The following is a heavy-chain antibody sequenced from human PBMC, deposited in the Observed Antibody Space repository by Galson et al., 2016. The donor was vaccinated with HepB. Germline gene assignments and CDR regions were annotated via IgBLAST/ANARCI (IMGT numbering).Heavy chain of an antibody. CDR2: ISYDGSNK. Sequence: SLRLSCAASGFTFSSYGIHWVRQAPGKGLEWVAVISYDGSNKKYADSVKGRFTISRDNSKNTLYPQMNSLRAEDTAVYYCAKVGDKYYFDYWGQGTLVTVSS. D-gene: IGHD4-17*01. V-gene: IGHV3-30*18. J-gene: IGHJ4*02. CDR3: AKVGDKYYFDY. CDR1: GFTFSSYG.